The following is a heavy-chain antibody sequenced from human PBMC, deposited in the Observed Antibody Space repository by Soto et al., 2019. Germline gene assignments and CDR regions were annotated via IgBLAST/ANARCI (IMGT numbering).Heavy chain of an antibody. V-gene: IGHV3-30*18. CDR3: AKSATSSGYYARLDY. D-gene: IGHD3-22*01. J-gene: IGHJ4*02. CDR1: GFTFSKYG. CDR2: LSFDGSNK. Sequence: GGSLRLSCEATGFTFSKYGMHWVRQAPGKGLEWVAVLSFDGSNKYYADSVKGRFTISRDNSKNMLYLQMNSLRVEDTAVYYCAKSATSSGYYARLDYRGQGALVTVSS.